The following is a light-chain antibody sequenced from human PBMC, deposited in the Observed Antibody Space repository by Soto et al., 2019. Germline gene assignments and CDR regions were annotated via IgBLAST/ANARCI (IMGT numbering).Light chain of an antibody. CDR1: QSVSNY. CDR2: DAS. V-gene: IGKV3-11*01. J-gene: IGKJ4*01. Sequence: EIVLTQSPATLSLSPGERATLSCRASQSVSNYLAWYQQKPGQAPRLLIYDASNRASGIPARFSGSGSGTDFTLTISSLEPEDLAVYYCQQRSNWPPKTFGGGTRVEIK. CDR3: QQRSNWPPKT.